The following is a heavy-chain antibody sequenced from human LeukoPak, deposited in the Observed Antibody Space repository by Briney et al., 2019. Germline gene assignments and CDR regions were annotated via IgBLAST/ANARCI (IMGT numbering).Heavy chain of an antibody. CDR2: IYHTGST. D-gene: IGHD7-27*01. J-gene: IGHJ4*02. CDR3: ASRKLGNDY. CDR1: GGSVGDYY. Sequence: PSETLSLTCTISGGSVGDYYWSWIQQSPGKGLEWIGYIYHTGSTSYSPSLKSRVTISADTSQNQFSLKLSSVTAADTAVYYCASRKLGNDYWGQGTLVTVSS. V-gene: IGHV4-59*02.